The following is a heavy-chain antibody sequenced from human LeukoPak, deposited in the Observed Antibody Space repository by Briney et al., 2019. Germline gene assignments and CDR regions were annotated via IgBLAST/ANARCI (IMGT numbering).Heavy chain of an antibody. V-gene: IGHV4-34*01. D-gene: IGHD3-10*01. CDR3: ARGLGMVRGNWFDP. CDR2: INHSGST. Sequence: SSETLSLTCAVYGGSFLGFYWSWIPQRPGKGLEWGGEINHSGSTNYNPSLKSRVTISVDTSKNQFSLKLSSVTAADTAVYYCARGLGMVRGNWFDPWGQGTLVTVSS. J-gene: IGHJ5*02. CDR1: GGSFLGFY.